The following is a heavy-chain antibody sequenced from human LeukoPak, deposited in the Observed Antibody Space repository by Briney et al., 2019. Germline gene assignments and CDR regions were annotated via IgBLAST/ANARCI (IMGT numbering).Heavy chain of an antibody. J-gene: IGHJ4*02. V-gene: IGHV3-53*01. CDR2: IYRGGST. D-gene: IGHD3-10*01. CDR1: GFMVSSNY. Sequence: GGSLRLSCAASGFMVSSNYMGWVRQAPGKGLEWVSVIYRGGSTYYADSVKGRFTISRDNSKNTLYLQMNSLRAEDTAVYYCATFTYYYGSGNYDYWGQGTLVTVSS. CDR3: ATFTYYYGSGNYDY.